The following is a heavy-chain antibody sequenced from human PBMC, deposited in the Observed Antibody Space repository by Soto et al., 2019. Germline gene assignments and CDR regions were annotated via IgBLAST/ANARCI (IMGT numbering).Heavy chain of an antibody. CDR3: ARDVVVAASLAFDI. CDR2: ISSSSSTI. D-gene: IGHD2-15*01. J-gene: IGHJ3*02. Sequence: EVQLVESGGGLVQPGGSPRLSCAASGFTFSSYSMNWVRQAPGKGLEWVSYISSSSSTIYYADSVKGRFTISRDNAKNSLYLQMNSLRAEDTAVYYCARDVVVAASLAFDIWGQGTMVTVSS. CDR1: GFTFSSYS. V-gene: IGHV3-48*01.